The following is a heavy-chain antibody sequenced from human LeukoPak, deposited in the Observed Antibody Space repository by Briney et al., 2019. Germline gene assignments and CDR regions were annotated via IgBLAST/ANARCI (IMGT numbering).Heavy chain of an antibody. Sequence: GGSLRLTCAASGFTFSNYWMNWVRQAPGKGLEYVSAISSNGGSTYYANSVKGRFTISRDNSKNTLYLQMGSLRVEDTAVYYCARGLFLSGYLDAFDIWGQGTVVTVSS. CDR2: ISSNGGST. D-gene: IGHD3-22*01. CDR3: ARGLFLSGYLDAFDI. J-gene: IGHJ3*02. CDR1: GFTFSNYW. V-gene: IGHV3-64*01.